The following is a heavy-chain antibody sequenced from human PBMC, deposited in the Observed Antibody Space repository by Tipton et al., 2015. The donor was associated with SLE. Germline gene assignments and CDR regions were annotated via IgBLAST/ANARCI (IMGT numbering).Heavy chain of an antibody. D-gene: IGHD1-26*01. CDR2: IYTSAST. J-gene: IGHJ4*02. CDR1: GGSISGYY. V-gene: IGHV4-4*07. CDR3: ARGGGSYYDY. Sequence: TPSLTCTVSGGSISGYYWSWIRQPAGKGLEWIGRIYTSASTIYNPPLKSRVTLSSDTSKNQFSLRVRSVTAADTAVYYCARGGGSYYDYWGQGTLVTVSS.